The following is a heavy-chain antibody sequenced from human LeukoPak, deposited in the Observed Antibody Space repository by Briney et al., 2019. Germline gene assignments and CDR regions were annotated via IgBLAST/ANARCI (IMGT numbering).Heavy chain of an antibody. V-gene: IGHV4-34*01. CDR1: GGSFSGYY. CDR3: AAQILLCHYY. J-gene: IGHJ4*02. D-gene: IGHD2/OR15-2a*01. Sequence: SETLSLTCAVYGGSFSGYYWSWIRQPPGKGLEWIGEINHSGSTNYNPFLKSRVTISVDTSKNQFSLKLSSVTAADTAVYYCAAQILLCHYYWGQGALVTVSS. CDR2: INHSGST.